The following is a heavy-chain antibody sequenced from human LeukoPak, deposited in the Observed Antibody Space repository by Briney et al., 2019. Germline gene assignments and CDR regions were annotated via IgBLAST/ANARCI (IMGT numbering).Heavy chain of an antibody. Sequence: PSGTLSLTCAVSGGSISSSNWWSWVRQPPGKGLEWIGEIYHSGSTNYNPSLKSRVTISVDKSKNQFSLKLSSVTAADTAVYYCARNWGVVVVAAAPGGDYFDYWGQGTLVTVSS. J-gene: IGHJ4*02. V-gene: IGHV4-4*02. CDR2: IYHSGST. D-gene: IGHD2-15*01. CDR1: GGSISSSNW. CDR3: ARNWGVVVVAAAPGGDYFDY.